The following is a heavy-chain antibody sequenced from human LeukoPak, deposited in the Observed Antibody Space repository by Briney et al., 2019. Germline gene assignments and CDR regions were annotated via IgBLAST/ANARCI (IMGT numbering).Heavy chain of an antibody. CDR1: GFTFSNYA. CDR2: ISGSGGRT. CDR3: AKEQLALLIDTYQAAAPDY. D-gene: IGHD2-2*01. Sequence: PGGSLRLSCAASGFTFSNYAMSWVGQAPGKGLEWVSAISGSGGRTYYADSVKGRFTISRDNSKNTLYLQMNSLSAEDTAVYYCAKEQLALLIDTYQAAAPDYWGQGTLVTVSS. J-gene: IGHJ4*02. V-gene: IGHV3-23*01.